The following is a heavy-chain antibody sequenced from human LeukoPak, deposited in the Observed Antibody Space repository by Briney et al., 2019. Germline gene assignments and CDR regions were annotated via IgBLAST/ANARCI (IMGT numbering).Heavy chain of an antibody. CDR1: GFTFSSYE. J-gene: IGHJ4*02. CDR3: ARENLWFGESSLDY. Sequence: GGSLRLSCAASGFTFSSYEMNWVRQAPGKGLEWVSSISSSSSYIYYADSVKGRFTISRGNAKNSLYLQMNSLRAEDTAVYYCARENLWFGESSLDYWGQGTLVTVSS. CDR2: ISSSSSYI. V-gene: IGHV3-21*01. D-gene: IGHD3-10*01.